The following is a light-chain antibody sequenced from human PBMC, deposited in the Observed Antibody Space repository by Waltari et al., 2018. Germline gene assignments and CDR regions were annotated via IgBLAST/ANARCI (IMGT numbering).Light chain of an antibody. Sequence: EIVLTQSPATLSLSPGERATLSCRASQSVSSYLAWYQQKPGQAPRLLIYDVSNRATGIPARFSGSGSGTDFALAISSLEPEDVAVYYCQQRSNWPLTFGPGTKVDIK. CDR1: QSVSSY. V-gene: IGKV3-11*01. CDR3: QQRSNWPLT. CDR2: DVS. J-gene: IGKJ3*01.